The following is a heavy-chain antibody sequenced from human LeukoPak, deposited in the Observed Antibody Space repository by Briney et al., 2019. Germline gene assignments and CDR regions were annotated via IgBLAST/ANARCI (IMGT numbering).Heavy chain of an antibody. CDR1: GFTFSSYA. D-gene: IGHD3-10*01. Sequence: GGSLRLSCAASGFTFSSYAMSWVRQAPGKGLEWVSAISGSGGSTYYADSVKGRFTISRDNSKNTLYLQMNSLRAEDTAVYYCAKELAYGSGSYYAAFDIWGQGTMVTVSS. J-gene: IGHJ3*02. CDR3: AKELAYGSGSYYAAFDI. CDR2: ISGSGGST. V-gene: IGHV3-23*01.